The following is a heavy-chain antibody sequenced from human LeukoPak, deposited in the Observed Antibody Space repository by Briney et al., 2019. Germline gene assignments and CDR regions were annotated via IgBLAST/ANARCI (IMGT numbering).Heavy chain of an antibody. J-gene: IGHJ6*03. CDR2: IRFDGSNK. CDR3: AKGGGYEAQYYYYYLDV. CDR1: GFTFSGYG. D-gene: IGHD5-12*01. Sequence: PGGSLRLSCAASGFTFSGYGMHWVRQAPGKGLEWVAFIRFDGSNKYYADSVKGGFTTSRDNSKNTLYLQMKSLRAEDTAVYYCAKGGGYEAQYYYYYLDVWGKGTTVTISS. V-gene: IGHV3-30*02.